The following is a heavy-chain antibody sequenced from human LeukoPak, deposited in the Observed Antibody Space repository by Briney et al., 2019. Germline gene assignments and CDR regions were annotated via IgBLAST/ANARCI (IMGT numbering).Heavy chain of an antibody. J-gene: IGHJ6*02. Sequence: SGGSLRLSCAASGFIFSRYWMYWVRQVPGKGLVWVSRISSDGSDASYADSVEGRFAISRDSAKNSLYLQMNSLRAEDTAVYYCARDYGPGHYVGYNGMDVWGQGTTVTVSS. CDR3: ARDYGPGHYVGYNGMDV. V-gene: IGHV3-74*01. CDR1: GFIFSRYW. D-gene: IGHD3-10*01. CDR2: ISSDGSDA.